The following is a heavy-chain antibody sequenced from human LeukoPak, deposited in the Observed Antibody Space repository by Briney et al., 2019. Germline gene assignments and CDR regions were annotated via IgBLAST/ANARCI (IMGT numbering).Heavy chain of an antibody. CDR2: INPSGGST. CDR3: ARDKGEQQLVYWFDP. J-gene: IGHJ5*02. CDR1: GYTFTRYY. Sequence: ASVKVSRKASGYTFTRYYMHWVRQAPGQGLEWMGIINPSGGSTSYAQKFQGRVTMTRDMSTSTVYMELSSLRSEDTAVYYCARDKGEQQLVYWFDPWGQGTLVTVSS. V-gene: IGHV1-46*01. D-gene: IGHD6-13*01.